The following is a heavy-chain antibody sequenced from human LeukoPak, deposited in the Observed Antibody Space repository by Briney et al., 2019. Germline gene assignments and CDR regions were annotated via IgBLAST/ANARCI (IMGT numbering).Heavy chain of an antibody. J-gene: IGHJ4*02. CDR3: ARTLFRSAGVVVVAATSY. CDR1: GYTFTSYY. CDR2: INPSGGST. D-gene: IGHD2-15*01. V-gene: IGHV1-46*01. Sequence: ASVKVSCKASGYTFTSYYMHWVRQAPGQGLEWMGIINPSGGSTSYAQKFQGRVTMTRDTSTSTVYMELSSLRSDDTAVYYCARTLFRSAGVVVVAATSYWGQGTLVTVSS.